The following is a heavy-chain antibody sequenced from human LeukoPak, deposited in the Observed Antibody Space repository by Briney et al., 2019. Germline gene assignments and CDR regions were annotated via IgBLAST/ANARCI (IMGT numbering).Heavy chain of an antibody. D-gene: IGHD3-10*01. V-gene: IGHV3-7*01. CDR1: GFIFSNYW. J-gene: IGHJ4*02. CDR3: ARVRRYYGSGTSFDI. Sequence: GGSLRLSCAASGFIFSNYWMSWVRQAPGKGLEWVANIKQDGSEKYCVDSVKGRFTISRDNADNSLFLQINSLRAEDTAVYHCARVRRYYGSGTSFDIWGQGTLVTVSS. CDR2: IKQDGSEK.